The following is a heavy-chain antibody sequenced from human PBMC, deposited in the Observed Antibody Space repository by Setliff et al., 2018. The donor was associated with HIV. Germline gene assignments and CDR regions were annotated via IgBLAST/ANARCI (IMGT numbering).Heavy chain of an antibody. D-gene: IGHD4-17*01. CDR2: ISPYNGHT. CDR1: GYTFTTYD. CDR3: ARTDYGGNSGGNYFDY. J-gene: IGHJ4*02. Sequence: ASVKVSCKASGYTFTTYDITWVRQAPGQGLEWLGWISPYNGHTNLAQKFQGRVTMTTDTATSTAYMEVRSLRSDDTAVYYCARTDYGGNSGGNYFDYWGQGSLVTV. V-gene: IGHV1-18*01.